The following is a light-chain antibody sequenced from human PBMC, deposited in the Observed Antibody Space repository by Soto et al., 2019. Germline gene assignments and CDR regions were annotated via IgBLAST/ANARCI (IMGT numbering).Light chain of an antibody. V-gene: IGLV2-14*01. J-gene: IGLJ3*02. Sequence: QSALTQPASVSGSPGQSITISCTGTSSDVGGYNYVSWYQQHPGKAPKVMIYEVSTRPSGVSSRLSGSKSGNTASLTISGLQAEDEADYYCSSYTSSNSHWVFGGGTKLTVL. CDR3: SSYTSSNSHWV. CDR2: EVS. CDR1: SSDVGGYNY.